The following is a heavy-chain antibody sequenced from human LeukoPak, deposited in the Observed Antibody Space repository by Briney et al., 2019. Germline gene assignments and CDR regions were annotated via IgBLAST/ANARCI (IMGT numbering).Heavy chain of an antibody. D-gene: IGHD3-22*01. J-gene: IGHJ4*02. CDR3: AKAGADNSVYQHFDY. Sequence: GGSLRLSCAASGFAFRSYAMSWVRQAPGKGLEWVSLISDSGDKTYYADSVKGRFTISRDNSKNTLFLQLNSLRAEDTAVYYCAKAGADNSVYQHFDYWGQGTLVTVSS. CDR2: ISDSGDKT. CDR1: GFAFRSYA. V-gene: IGHV3-23*01.